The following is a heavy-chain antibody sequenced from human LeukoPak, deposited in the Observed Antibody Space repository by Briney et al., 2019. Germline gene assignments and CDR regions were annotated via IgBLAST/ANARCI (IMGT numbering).Heavy chain of an antibody. J-gene: IGHJ5*02. V-gene: IGHV4-34*01. D-gene: IGHD3-3*01. CDR1: GGSFSGYY. CDR3: ARDLFSYDCWSGMGWFDP. Sequence: SETLSLTCAVYGGSFSGYYWSWIRQPPGKGLEWIGEINHSGSTNYNPSLKSRVTISVDTSKNQFSLKLSSVTAADTAVYYCARDLFSYDCWSGMGWFDPWGQGTLVTVSS. CDR2: INHSGST.